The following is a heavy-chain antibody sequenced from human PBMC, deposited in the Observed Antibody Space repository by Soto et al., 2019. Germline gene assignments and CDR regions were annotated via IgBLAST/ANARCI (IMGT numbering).Heavy chain of an antibody. Sequence: SGGSISSYYWSWIRQPPGKGLEWIGYINYSGSSNYNPSLKSRVALSLDTSKNQFSLKLTSVTAADTAVYYCARPYSGAYWATFDIWGQGTMVTVS. CDR2: INYSGSS. V-gene: IGHV4-59*01. CDR1: GGSISSYY. J-gene: IGHJ3*02. D-gene: IGHD1-26*01. CDR3: ARPYSGAYWATFDI.